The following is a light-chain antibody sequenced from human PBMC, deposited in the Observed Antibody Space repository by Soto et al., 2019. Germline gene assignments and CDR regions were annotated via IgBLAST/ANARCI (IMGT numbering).Light chain of an antibody. CDR3: QSYNDWPFT. J-gene: IGKJ2*01. V-gene: IGKV3-15*01. Sequence: EIVMTQSPATLSVSPGERVTLSCRASESLSTYLAWYQQQPGQAPRLLIYGASTKATGIPARFSGSGSATDFTLTISRLQSEDFAVYYCQSYNDWPFTFGQGTKLEI. CDR1: ESLSTY. CDR2: GAS.